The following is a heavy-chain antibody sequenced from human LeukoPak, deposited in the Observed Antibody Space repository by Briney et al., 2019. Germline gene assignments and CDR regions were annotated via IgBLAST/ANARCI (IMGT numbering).Heavy chain of an antibody. CDR2: SSGYNGNT. D-gene: IGHD4-23*01. V-gene: IGHV1-18*01. J-gene: IGHJ3*02. CDR3: ARDRTVVTRVDDAFDI. Sequence: ASVKVSCKASGYTFMRYGINWVRQAPGQGLEWMGWSSGYNGNTIYAPKFRGRVAMTTDTATNTAYMELRSLRSDDTAVYYCARDRTVVTRVDDAFDIWGQGAMVTVSS. CDR1: GYTFMRYG.